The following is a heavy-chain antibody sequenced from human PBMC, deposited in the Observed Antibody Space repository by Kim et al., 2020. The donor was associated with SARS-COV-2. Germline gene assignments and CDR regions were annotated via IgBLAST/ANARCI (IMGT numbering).Heavy chain of an antibody. CDR3: ARDFPVYRDYPRMNYYYGMDV. Sequence: ASVKVSCKASGYTFTSYGISWVRQAPGQGLEWMGWISAYNGNTNYAQKLQGRVTMTTDTSTSTAYMELRSLRSDDTAVYYCARDFPVYRDYPRMNYYYGMDVWGQGTTVTVSS. CDR2: ISAYNGNT. CDR1: GYTFTSYG. J-gene: IGHJ6*02. V-gene: IGHV1-18*01. D-gene: IGHD4-17*01.